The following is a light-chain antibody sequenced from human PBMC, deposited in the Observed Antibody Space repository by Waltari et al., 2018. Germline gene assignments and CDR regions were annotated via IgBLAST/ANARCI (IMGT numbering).Light chain of an antibody. CDR1: SSDFGANNY. V-gene: IGLV2-14*03. Sequence: QSALTQPASVSGSPGQSITISCTATSSDFGANNYVSWYQQHPGKAPKVVIYDVTERPSGVSNRFSGSKSGSTASLTISGLQTEDEADYYCSSRTNSITWVFGGGTKVTVL. CDR3: SSRTNSITWV. J-gene: IGLJ3*02. CDR2: DVT.